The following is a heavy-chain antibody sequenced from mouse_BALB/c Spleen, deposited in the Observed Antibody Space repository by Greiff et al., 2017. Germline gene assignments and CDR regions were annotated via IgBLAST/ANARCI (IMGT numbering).Heavy chain of an antibody. CDR3: ARLWLRQGFAY. J-gene: IGHJ3*01. D-gene: IGHD2-2*01. CDR2: ISSGGST. Sequence: EVKLVESGGGLVKPGGSLKLSCAASGFTFSSYAMSWVRQTPEKRLEWVASISSGGSTYYPDSVKGRFTISRDNARNILYLQMSSLRSEDTAMYYCARLWLRQGFAYWGQGTLVTVSA. V-gene: IGHV5-6-5*01. CDR1: GFTFSSYA.